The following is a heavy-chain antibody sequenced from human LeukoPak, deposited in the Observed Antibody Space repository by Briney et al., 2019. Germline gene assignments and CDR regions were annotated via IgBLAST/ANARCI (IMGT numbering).Heavy chain of an antibody. CDR3: ARGAPLLWFGELLFRHSWFDP. V-gene: IGHV1-46*01. J-gene: IGHJ5*02. Sequence: ASVKVSCKASGYTFTSYYMHWVRQAPGQGVEWMGIINPSGGSTSDAQNFQGRVTMARDTSTSTVYMELSSLRSEDTAVYYWARGAPLLWFGELLFRHSWFDPWGQGTLVTVSS. CDR2: INPSGGST. D-gene: IGHD3-10*01. CDR1: GYTFTSYY.